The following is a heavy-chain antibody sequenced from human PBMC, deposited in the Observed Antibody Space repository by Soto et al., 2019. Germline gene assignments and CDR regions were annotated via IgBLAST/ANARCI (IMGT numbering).Heavy chain of an antibody. V-gene: IGHV4-30-4*01. J-gene: IGHJ6*02. CDR1: GDSISSGNKY. CDR3: ARVPSPFDYYYAMDV. Sequence: KTSETLSLTCTVPGDSISSGNKYWSWIRQPPGKGLEWIGYIFSSGTTYYNPSLKSRLTMSLDTSENQFSLKLNSLTDADTAVYYCARVPSPFDYYYAMDVWGQGTTVTVS. D-gene: IGHD3-16*01. CDR2: IFSSGTT.